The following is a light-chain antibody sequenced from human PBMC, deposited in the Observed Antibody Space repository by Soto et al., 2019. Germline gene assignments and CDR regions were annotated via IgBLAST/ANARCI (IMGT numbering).Light chain of an antibody. J-gene: IGKJ1*01. V-gene: IGKV2-30*02. Sequence: VAMTQSPLSLPVTLGQAASISCRFTQSLVHTDGNTYLNWIQQRPGQSPRRLIYKVSNRDSGVPDRFSGSGSGTDFTLKISRVEAADVGIYYCMQGTHWPPTFGQGTKVEIK. CDR2: KVS. CDR3: MQGTHWPPT. CDR1: QSLVHTDGNTY.